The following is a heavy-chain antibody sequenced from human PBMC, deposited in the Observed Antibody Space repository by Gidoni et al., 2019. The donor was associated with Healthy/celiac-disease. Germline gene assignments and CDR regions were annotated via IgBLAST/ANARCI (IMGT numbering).Heavy chain of an antibody. CDR1: GYTFTSYD. Sequence: QVQLVQSGAEVQKPGASVKVSCKASGYTFTSYDINWVRQATGQGLEWMGWMNPNSGNTGYAQKFQGRVTITRNTSISTAYMELSSLRSEDTAVYYCARTYSSSWYFYYYGMDVWGQGTTVTVSS. D-gene: IGHD6-13*01. V-gene: IGHV1-8*03. CDR2: MNPNSGNT. J-gene: IGHJ6*02. CDR3: ARTYSSSWYFYYYGMDV.